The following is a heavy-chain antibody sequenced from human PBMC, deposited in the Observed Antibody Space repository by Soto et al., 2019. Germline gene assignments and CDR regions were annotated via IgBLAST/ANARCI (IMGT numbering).Heavy chain of an antibody. CDR1: GFTFSSYA. D-gene: IGHD3-10*01. CDR3: AKAREREPLRGVIMYYFDY. V-gene: IGHV3-23*01. J-gene: IGHJ4*02. CDR2: ISGSGRST. Sequence: PGVSLRLSCSASGFTFSSYAISWVRQAPGKGLEWVSAISGSGRSTYYADSVKGRFTISRDNSKNTLDLQMNSLRAEDTAVYYCAKAREREPLRGVIMYYFDYWGQGTLVTVSS.